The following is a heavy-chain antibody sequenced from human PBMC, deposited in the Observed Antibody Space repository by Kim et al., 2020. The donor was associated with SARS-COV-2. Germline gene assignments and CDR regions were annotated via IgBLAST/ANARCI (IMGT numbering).Heavy chain of an antibody. J-gene: IGHJ4*02. Sequence: SETLSLTCTVSGGSISSYYWSWIRQPPGKGLEWIGYIYYSGSTNYNPSLKSRVTISVDTSKNQFSLKLSSVTAADTAVYYCARVAPSREGVTHDITYDYWGQGTLVTVSS. D-gene: IGHD3-16*01. CDR2: IYYSGST. V-gene: IGHV4-59*01. CDR3: ARVAPSREGVTHDITYDY. CDR1: GGSISSYY.